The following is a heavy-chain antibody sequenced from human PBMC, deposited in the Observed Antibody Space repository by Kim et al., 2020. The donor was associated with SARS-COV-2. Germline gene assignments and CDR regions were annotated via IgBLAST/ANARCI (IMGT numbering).Heavy chain of an antibody. D-gene: IGHD6-13*01. V-gene: IGHV6-1*01. CDR3: ARDPGSWPYFDY. J-gene: IGHJ4*02. Sequence: DYAVYVKSRITIDPDTSRNQFTLQLNSVTPEDTAVYYCARDPGSWPYFDYWGQGTLVTVSS.